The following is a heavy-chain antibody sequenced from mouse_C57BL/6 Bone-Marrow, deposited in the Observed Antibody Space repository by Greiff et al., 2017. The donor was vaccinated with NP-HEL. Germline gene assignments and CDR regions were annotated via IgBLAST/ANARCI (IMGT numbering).Heavy chain of an antibody. CDR3: TRKIYDGYSYYFDY. V-gene: IGHV6-6*01. J-gene: IGHJ2*01. Sequence: EVQGVESGGGLVQPGGSMKLSCAASGFTFSDAWMDWVRQSPEKGLEWVAEIRNKANNHETYYAESVKGRFTISRDDSKSSGYLQMNSLRAEDTGIYYCTRKIYDGYSYYFDYWGQGTTLTVSS. CDR2: IRNKANNHET. D-gene: IGHD2-3*01. CDR1: GFTFSDAW.